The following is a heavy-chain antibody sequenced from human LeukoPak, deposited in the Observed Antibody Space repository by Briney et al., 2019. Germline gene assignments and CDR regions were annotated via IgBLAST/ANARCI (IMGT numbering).Heavy chain of an antibody. J-gene: IGHJ4*02. CDR1: GFTFSSYA. D-gene: IGHD6-19*01. CDR3: ERSVPGGSGWMGSIEY. Sequence: PGGSLRLSCAASGFTFSSYAMSWVRQAPGKGLEWVSAISGSGGSTYYADSVKGRFTISRENAKNSLYLQMNSLRVGETAVYYCERSVPGGSGWMGSIEYWGQGTLVTVPS. CDR2: ISGSGGST. V-gene: IGHV3-23*01.